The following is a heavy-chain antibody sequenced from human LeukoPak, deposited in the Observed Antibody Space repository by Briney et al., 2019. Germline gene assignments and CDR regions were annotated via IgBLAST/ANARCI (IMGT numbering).Heavy chain of an antibody. CDR1: GDTVSSNSGA. CDR3: ARVRLPEAGGNWFDP. CDR2: TFYRSKWYN. D-gene: IGHD1-14*01. V-gene: IGHV6-1*01. Sequence: SQTLSLTCALSGDTVSSNSGAWNWIRQSPSRGLEWLVRTFYRSKWYNEYAISVKSRITINADTSMNQFSLHLNSVTPDDTAVYYCARVRLPEAGGNWFDPWGQGTLVTVSS. J-gene: IGHJ5*02.